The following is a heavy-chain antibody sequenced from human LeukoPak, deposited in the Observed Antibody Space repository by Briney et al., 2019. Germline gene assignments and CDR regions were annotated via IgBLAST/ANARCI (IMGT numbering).Heavy chain of an antibody. J-gene: IGHJ4*02. CDR3: ARGLMMAVAGRGEFHY. CDR2: ICYSGST. V-gene: IGHV4-59*01. Sequence: SETLSLTCTVSGGSISRYYWSWIRQPPGKGLEWIRYICYSGSTNYNPSLKSRVTISVDTSKNQFSLKLSSVTAAATAVYYCARGLMMAVAGRGEFHYWGQGTLVTVSS. CDR1: GGSISRYY. D-gene: IGHD6-13*01.